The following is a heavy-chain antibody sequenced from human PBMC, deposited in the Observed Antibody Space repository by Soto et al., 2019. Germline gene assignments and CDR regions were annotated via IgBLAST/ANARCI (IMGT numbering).Heavy chain of an antibody. D-gene: IGHD2-15*01. Sequence: QITLKESGPTLVKPTQPLTLTCTFSGFSLSTSGVGVAWIRQPPGKALEWLALIYWDDDKRYRPSLESRLTITKDTSKIQVVLTMTNMDSVDTATYYCAWLPCSGGSCYWFSFSGMDVWGQGTTVTVSS. CDR2: IYWDDDK. CDR1: GFSLSTSGVG. CDR3: AWLPCSGGSCYWFSFSGMDV. J-gene: IGHJ6*02. V-gene: IGHV2-5*02.